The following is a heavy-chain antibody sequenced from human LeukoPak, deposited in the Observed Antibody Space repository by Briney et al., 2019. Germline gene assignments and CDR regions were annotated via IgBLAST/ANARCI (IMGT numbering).Heavy chain of an antibody. J-gene: IGHJ1*01. V-gene: IGHV3-7*01. D-gene: IGHD1-26*01. Sequence: GGSLRLSCAASGFTFSSYWMSWVRQAPGKGLEWVANIKQDGSEKYYVDSVKGRFTISRDNAKNSLYLQMDSLRAEDTAVYYCARDGSYATEYFQHWGQGTLVTVSS. CDR1: GFTFSSYW. CDR3: ARDGSYATEYFQH. CDR2: IKQDGSEK.